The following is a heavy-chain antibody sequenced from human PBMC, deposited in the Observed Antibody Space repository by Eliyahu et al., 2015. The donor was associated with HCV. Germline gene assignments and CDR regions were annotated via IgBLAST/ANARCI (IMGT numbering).Heavy chain of an antibody. CDR3: ARDIAATGTLVDS. D-gene: IGHD6-13*01. Sequence: QVQLVESGGGVVQPGXSLRLSCAASGFXFSNYALHWVRQAPGKGXEWVAVISYDGSKEYYADSVKGRFTIFRDNSKNTLNLQMNSLRPEDTGVYYCARDIAATGTLVDSWGQGTLLTVSS. CDR2: ISYDGSKE. CDR1: GFXFSNYA. J-gene: IGHJ4*02. V-gene: IGHV3-30-3*01.